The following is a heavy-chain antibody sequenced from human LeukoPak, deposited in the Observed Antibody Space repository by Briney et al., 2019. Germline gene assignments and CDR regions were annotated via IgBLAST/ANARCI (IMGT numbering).Heavy chain of an antibody. CDR3: ARDLSGVTGYTYGRGIDY. CDR1: GFTFSSYW. D-gene: IGHD5-18*01. CDR2: IKKDGSEK. Sequence: GGSLRLSCAVSGFTFSSYWMSWVRQAPGKGLGRVGNIKKDGSEKYYVDSVKGRFTISRDNAKTTLYLQMNSLRAEDTAVYYCARDLSGVTGYTYGRGIDYWGQGTLVTVSS. V-gene: IGHV3-7*01. J-gene: IGHJ4*02.